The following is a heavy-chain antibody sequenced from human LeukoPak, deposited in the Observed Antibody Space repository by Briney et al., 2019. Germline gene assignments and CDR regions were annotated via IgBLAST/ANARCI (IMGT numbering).Heavy chain of an antibody. CDR3: ARARVAVAGFFDY. J-gene: IGHJ4*02. Sequence: GGSLRLSCATSGFIFSDYYFSWIRQAPRKGLEWLSYISGSGSTMYYSDSVKGRFTISRDNAKNSLFLQMNSLRVEDTAVYFCARARVAVAGFFDYWGQGTLVTVSS. CDR2: ISGSGSTM. D-gene: IGHD6-19*01. CDR1: GFIFSDYY. V-gene: IGHV3-11*04.